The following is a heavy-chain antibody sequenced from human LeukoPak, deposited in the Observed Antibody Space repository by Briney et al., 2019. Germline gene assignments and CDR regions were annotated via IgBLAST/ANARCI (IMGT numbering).Heavy chain of an antibody. CDR1: GFTFSYYW. D-gene: IGHD3-9*01. J-gene: IGHJ4*02. V-gene: IGHV3-74*01. CDR3: TRDFDAATGY. CDR2: INGDGTGT. Sequence: PGGSLRLSCAASGFTFSYYWMHWVRQTPGKGPMWVSRINGDGTGTNYADSVKGRFTISRDNAKNTLYLQMNSLRAEDTAVYYCTRDFDAATGYWGQGTLGTVSS.